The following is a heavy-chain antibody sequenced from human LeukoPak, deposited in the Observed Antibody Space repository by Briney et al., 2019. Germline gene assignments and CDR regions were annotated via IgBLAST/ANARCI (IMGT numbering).Heavy chain of an antibody. J-gene: IGHJ6*03. V-gene: IGHV1-69*13. CDR3: ARVGCSSTRCYEGDDYYYYYMDV. D-gene: IGHD2-2*01. Sequence: ASVKVSCRASGYTLTSYGISWVRQAPGQGLEWMGGIIPIFGKANYAQKFQGRVTITADESTSTAYMELSSLRSEDTAVYYCARVGCSSTRCYEGDDYYYYYMDVWGKGTTVTISS. CDR1: GYTLTSYG. CDR2: IIPIFGKA.